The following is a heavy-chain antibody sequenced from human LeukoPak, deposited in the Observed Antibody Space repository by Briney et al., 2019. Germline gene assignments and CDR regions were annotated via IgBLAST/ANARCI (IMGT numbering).Heavy chain of an antibody. J-gene: IGHJ4*02. CDR3: AKENMAATNYFDF. CDR1: GFTFSSYG. Sequence: GRSLRLSCAASGFTFSSYGMHWVRQAPGKGLEWVAVIWYDGSNKYYADSVKGRFTISRDNSKNTLYLQMNSLRAEDTAVYYCAKENMAATNYFDFGGQGTLVTVSS. V-gene: IGHV3-33*06. D-gene: IGHD5-24*01. CDR2: IWYDGSNK.